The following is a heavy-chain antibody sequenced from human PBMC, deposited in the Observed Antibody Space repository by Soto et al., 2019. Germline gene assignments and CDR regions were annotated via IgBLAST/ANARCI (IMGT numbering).Heavy chain of an antibody. V-gene: IGHV1-69*18. D-gene: IGHD1-26*01. Sequence: VQMVQSGAEGKEPGSSVKVSCRNSGDTFSHYVMSWVRQAPGQGLEWMGSLAPISGSPNYAERFEGRLTISADAGTSTMYMELRSLKYDDTPVYYCARIGVGSRRWGQGTMVTVSS. CDR1: GDTFSHYV. CDR2: LAPISGSP. J-gene: IGHJ3*01. CDR3: ARIGVGSRR.